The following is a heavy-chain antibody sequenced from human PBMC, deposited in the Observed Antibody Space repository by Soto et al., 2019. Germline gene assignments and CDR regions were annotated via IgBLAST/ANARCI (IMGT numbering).Heavy chain of an antibody. CDR1: GGSISSYY. Sequence: ETLSLTCTVSGGSISSYYWSWIRQPPGKGLEWIGYIYYSGSTNYNPSLKSRVTISVDTSKNQFSLKLSSVTAADTAVYYCARALLSGWNAYYFDYWGQGTLVTVSS. CDR3: ARALLSGWNAYYFDY. D-gene: IGHD6-19*01. J-gene: IGHJ4*02. V-gene: IGHV4-59*01. CDR2: IYYSGST.